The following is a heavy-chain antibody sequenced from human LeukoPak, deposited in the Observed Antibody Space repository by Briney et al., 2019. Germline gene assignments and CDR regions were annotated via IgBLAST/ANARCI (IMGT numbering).Heavy chain of an antibody. CDR3: ARDTVVTATTEYYFDY. Sequence: GGSLRLSCAASGFLFRTYAMHWVRQAPGKGLEWVAVISYDGSNKYYADSVKGRFTISRDNSKNTLYLQMNSLRADETAVYYCARDTVVTATTEYYFDYWGQGTLVTVSS. CDR1: GFLFRTYA. D-gene: IGHD2-21*02. J-gene: IGHJ4*02. CDR2: ISYDGSNK. V-gene: IGHV3-30-3*01.